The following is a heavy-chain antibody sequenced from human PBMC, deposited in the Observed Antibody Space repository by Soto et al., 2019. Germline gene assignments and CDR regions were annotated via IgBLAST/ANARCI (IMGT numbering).Heavy chain of an antibody. J-gene: IGHJ4*02. D-gene: IGHD4-17*01. Sequence: QVQLQESGPGLVKPSQTLSLMCTVSGGSISSGGYYWSWIRQLPWKGLEWIGNIYYSGSTYYNPALKSRVTISVDTSKNQFSLKLSSVTAADTAVYYCARAMTTVTPYYFDYWGQGTLVTVSS. CDR2: IYYSGST. V-gene: IGHV4-31*03. CDR1: GGSISSGGYY. CDR3: ARAMTTVTPYYFDY.